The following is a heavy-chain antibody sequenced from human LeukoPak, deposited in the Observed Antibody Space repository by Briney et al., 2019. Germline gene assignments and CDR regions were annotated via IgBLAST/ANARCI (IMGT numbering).Heavy chain of an antibody. D-gene: IGHD3-10*01. J-gene: IGHJ6*02. Sequence: SETLSLTCTVSGYSISSGYYWGWIRQPPGKGLEWIGYIYYSGSTNYNPSLKSRVTISVDTSKNQFSLKLSSVTAADTAVYYCARHLMVRGAILYYYYGMDVWGQGTTVTVSS. V-gene: IGHV4-38-2*02. CDR1: GYSISSGYY. CDR2: IYYSGST. CDR3: ARHLMVRGAILYYYYGMDV.